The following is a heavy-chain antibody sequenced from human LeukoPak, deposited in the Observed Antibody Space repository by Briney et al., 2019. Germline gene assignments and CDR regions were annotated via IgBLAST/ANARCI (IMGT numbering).Heavy chain of an antibody. CDR2: INPKSGGT. V-gene: IGHV1-2*02. Sequence: ASVKVSCKASGYTFIDYYIHWVRQAPGQGLEWMGWINPKSGGTKYAQKFQGRVTMTSDTSISTAYMELSSLRSDDTAVYYCARYCSGGTCSPIDYWGQGTLVTVSS. J-gene: IGHJ4*02. CDR3: ARYCSGGTCSPIDY. CDR1: GYTFIDYY. D-gene: IGHD2-15*01.